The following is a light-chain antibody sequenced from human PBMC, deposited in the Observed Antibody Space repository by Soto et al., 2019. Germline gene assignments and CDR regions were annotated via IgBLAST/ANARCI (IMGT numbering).Light chain of an antibody. J-gene: IGLJ1*01. Sequence: QSVLTQPPSVSGAPGQRVSISCTGSTSNIGAPYDVHWYQHLPGTAPKLLIYGDNNRPSGVPDRFSGSKSGTSASLAITRLQDEDEADYYCQSYDISIHNYVLGTGNQLTVL. CDR2: GDN. CDR1: TSNIGAPYD. V-gene: IGLV1-40*01. CDR3: QSYDISIHNYV.